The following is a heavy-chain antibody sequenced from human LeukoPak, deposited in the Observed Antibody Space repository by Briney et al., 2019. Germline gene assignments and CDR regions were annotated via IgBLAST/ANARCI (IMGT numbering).Heavy chain of an antibody. CDR2: IYYSGNT. CDR1: GGSISSYY. CDR3: ARVVAAAVPMVDY. V-gene: IGHV4-59*08. Sequence: PSETLSLTCTVSGGSISSYYWNWIRQPPGKGLEGIAYIYYSGNTNYNPSLTSRVTISVDTSKNQFSLKLSSVTAADTAVYYCARVVAAAVPMVDYWGQGTLVTVSS. J-gene: IGHJ4*02. D-gene: IGHD6-13*01.